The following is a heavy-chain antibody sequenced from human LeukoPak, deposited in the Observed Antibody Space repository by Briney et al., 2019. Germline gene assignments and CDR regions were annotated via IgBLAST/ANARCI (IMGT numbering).Heavy chain of an antibody. CDR2: ISAYNGNT. V-gene: IGHV1-18*01. Sequence: ASVKVSCKASGYTFTSYGISWVRQAPGQGLEWMGWISAYNGNTNYAQKLQGRVTMTTDTSTSTVYMELRCLRSDDTAVYYCAREYYYDSSEGWFDRWGQGTLVTVSS. D-gene: IGHD3-22*01. CDR1: GYTFTSYG. CDR3: AREYYYDSSEGWFDR. J-gene: IGHJ5*02.